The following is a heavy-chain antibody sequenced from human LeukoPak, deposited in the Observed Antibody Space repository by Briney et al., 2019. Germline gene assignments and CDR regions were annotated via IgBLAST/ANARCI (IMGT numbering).Heavy chain of an antibody. CDR1: GYSFTSYW. J-gene: IGHJ3*02. CDR2: IYPGDSDT. Sequence: GESLKISCKGSGYSFTSYWIGWVRQMPGKGLEWMGIIYPGDSDTRYSPSFQGQVTISADKSISTAYLQWSSLKASDTAMYYCASPLKYYYDSSGFNDAFDIWGQGTMVTVSS. CDR3: ASPLKYYYDSSGFNDAFDI. D-gene: IGHD3-22*01. V-gene: IGHV5-51*01.